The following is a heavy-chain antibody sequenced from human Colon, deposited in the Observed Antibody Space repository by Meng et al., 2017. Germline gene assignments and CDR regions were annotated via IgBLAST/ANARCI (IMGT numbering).Heavy chain of an antibody. CDR2: ISWEGGST. V-gene: IGHV3-43D*03. D-gene: IGHD2-2*01. Sequence: GGSLRPSCAASGFTCDDYAIHWVRQAPAKGLEWVSFISWEGGSTNYADSGKGRFTISRDNSKNSLYLQMNSLRTEDTALYYCAKESYCSSTICPNHAFDIWGQGTMVTVSS. CDR3: AKESYCSSTICPNHAFDI. J-gene: IGHJ3*02. CDR1: GFTCDDYA.